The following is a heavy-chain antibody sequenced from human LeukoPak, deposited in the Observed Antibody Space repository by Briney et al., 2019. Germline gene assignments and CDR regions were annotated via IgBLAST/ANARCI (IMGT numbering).Heavy chain of an antibody. CDR2: ISYDGSNK. Sequence: GGSLRLSCAASGFTFSSYAMHWVRQAPGKGLEWVAVISYDGSNKYYADSVKGRFTISRDNSKNTLYLQMNSLRSEDTAVYYCANQEYGSGSYYNSNWFDPWGQGTLVTVSS. CDR1: GFTFSSYA. J-gene: IGHJ5*02. V-gene: IGHV3-30-3*01. D-gene: IGHD3-10*01. CDR3: ANQEYGSGSYYNSNWFDP.